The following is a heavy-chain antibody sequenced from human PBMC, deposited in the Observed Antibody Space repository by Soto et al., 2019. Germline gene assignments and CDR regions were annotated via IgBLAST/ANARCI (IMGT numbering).Heavy chain of an antibody. D-gene: IGHD6-19*01. Sequence: ESLKISFKGSGYSFTSYWIGWVRRIPGKGLEWMGIIYPGDSDTRYSPSFQGQVTISADKSTSTAYLQWSSLKASDTAMYYCARGRGYSSGWYWFDPWGQGTLVTVSS. CDR1: GYSFTSYW. CDR2: IYPGDSDT. J-gene: IGHJ5*02. V-gene: IGHV5-51*01. CDR3: ARGRGYSSGWYWFDP.